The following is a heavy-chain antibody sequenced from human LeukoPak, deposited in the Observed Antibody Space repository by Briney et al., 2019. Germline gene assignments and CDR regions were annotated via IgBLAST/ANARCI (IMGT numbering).Heavy chain of an antibody. D-gene: IGHD5-24*01. V-gene: IGHV3-23*01. J-gene: IGHJ4*02. CDR1: GFTFNTCA. CDR3: TKDQNGYSKPGEC. Sequence: GGSLRLSCAASGFTFNTCAMNWVRQAPGKGLEWVSTISGAGINTYYADSVKGRFTISGDNSKDILYLQMNSLKAEDTAVYYCTKDQNGYSKPGECWGQGALVTVSS. CDR2: ISGAGINT.